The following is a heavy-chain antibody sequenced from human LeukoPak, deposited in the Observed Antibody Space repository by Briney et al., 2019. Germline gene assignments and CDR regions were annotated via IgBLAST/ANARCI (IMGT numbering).Heavy chain of an antibody. CDR2: ISYDGSNK. CDR1: GFTFSSYA. V-gene: IGHV3-30*04. Sequence: GRSLRLSCAASGFTFSSYAMHWVRQAPGKGLEWVAVISYDGSNKYYADSVKGRFTISRDNAKSSLYLQMNSLRAEDTAVYYCASRSFDYWGQGTLVTVSS. CDR3: ASRSFDY. J-gene: IGHJ4*02.